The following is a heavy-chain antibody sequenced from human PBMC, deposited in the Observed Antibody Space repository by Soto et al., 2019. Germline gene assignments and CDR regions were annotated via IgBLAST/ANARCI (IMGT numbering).Heavy chain of an antibody. D-gene: IGHD3-9*01. J-gene: IGHJ6*02. V-gene: IGHV1-18*01. CDR1: GYTFSSYG. CDR2: ISVYSGDT. Sequence: QVQLVQSGAEVKKPGASVKVSCKASGYTFSSYGISWVRQAPGQGLDWMGWISVYSGDTNYAQKLQGRVTMTTDTSTSTAYMELRSPRPDDTAVYYCARNILTGYYGNSYYYGMDVWGQGTTVTVSS. CDR3: ARNILTGYYGNSYYYGMDV.